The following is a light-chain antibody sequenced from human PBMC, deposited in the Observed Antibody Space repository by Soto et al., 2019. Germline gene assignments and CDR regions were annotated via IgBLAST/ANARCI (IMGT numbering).Light chain of an antibody. V-gene: IGKV3-20*01. J-gene: IGKJ5*01. CDR1: QSVSLS. CDR2: DAS. Sequence: EIVLTQSPATLSVSLGHSATLSCRASQSVSLSLAWYQMRPGQPPRLLIYDASSRATGIPDRFSGNGSATDFTLTISRLEPEDFALYYCQHYGRSPITFGQGTRLEIK. CDR3: QHYGRSPIT.